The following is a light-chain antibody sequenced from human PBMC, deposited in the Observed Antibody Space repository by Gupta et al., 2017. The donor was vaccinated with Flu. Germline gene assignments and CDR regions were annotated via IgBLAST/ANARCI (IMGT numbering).Light chain of an antibody. CDR3: AAWDDSLNGHYV. CDR2: GNS. V-gene: IGLV1-44*01. J-gene: IGLJ1*01. CDR1: SSNIGSNN. Sequence: SGSSSNIGSNNVNWYQQVPGTAPKLLIYGNSQRPSGVPDRFSGSKSGTSASLAISGLQSEDEADYYCAAWDDSLNGHYVFGTGTKVTAL.